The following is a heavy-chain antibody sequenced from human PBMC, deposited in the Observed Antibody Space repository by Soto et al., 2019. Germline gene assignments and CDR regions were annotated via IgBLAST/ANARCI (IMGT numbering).Heavy chain of an antibody. Sequence: EVQLLESGGGLVQPGGSLRLSCAASGFTFSSYAMSWVRQAQGKGLEWVSAISGSGGSTYYADSVKGRFTISRDNSKNTLYLQMNSLRDEDTAVYYCAKDGAGYCSGGSCYPSYWYFDLWGRGTLVTVSS. CDR1: GFTFSSYA. V-gene: IGHV3-23*01. CDR2: ISGSGGST. D-gene: IGHD2-15*01. CDR3: AKDGAGYCSGGSCYPSYWYFDL. J-gene: IGHJ2*01.